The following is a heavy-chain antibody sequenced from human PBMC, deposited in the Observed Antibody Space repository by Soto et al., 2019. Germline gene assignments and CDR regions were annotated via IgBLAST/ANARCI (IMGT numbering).Heavy chain of an antibody. J-gene: IGHJ4*02. CDR3: AGLLGGDDVFDY. CDR2: INPGNGHT. V-gene: IGHV1-3*01. Sequence: QVQLVQSGAEVKKPGASVKVSCKASGYTFTSYAMHWVRQAPGQRLEWMGWINPGNGHTKYSQKVQGRVTITRDTSASTAYRELSGLRSEDTAVDYCAGLLGGDDVFDYWGQGTLVTVSA. D-gene: IGHD3-16*01. CDR1: GYTFTSYA.